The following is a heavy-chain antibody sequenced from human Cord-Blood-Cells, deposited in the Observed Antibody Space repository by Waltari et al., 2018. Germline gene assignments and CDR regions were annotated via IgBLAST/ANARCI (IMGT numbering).Heavy chain of an antibody. CDR3: ARGGSSGWYY. Sequence: QVQLVESGGGVVQPGRSLRLSCAASGFTFSSYGMHWVRQAPGKGLVWGAVIWYDGSNKYYADSVKGRFTISRDNSKNTLYLQMNSLRAEDTAVYYCARGGSSGWYYWGQGTLVTVSS. CDR1: GFTFSSYG. CDR2: IWYDGSNK. V-gene: IGHV3-33*01. D-gene: IGHD6-19*01. J-gene: IGHJ4*02.